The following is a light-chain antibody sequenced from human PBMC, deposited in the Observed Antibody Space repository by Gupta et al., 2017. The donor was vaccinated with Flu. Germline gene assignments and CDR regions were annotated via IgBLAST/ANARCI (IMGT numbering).Light chain of an antibody. Sequence: VSVSCTGTSDSLGHLNYVCWYQQHPGKAPTVMIYDVNGRPSGVADRFCGSKSGNTASLTISVHHTDEEANYYGTSDAGMCTVVFGGGTSLTVL. V-gene: IGLV2-11*03. CDR3: TSDAGMCTVV. CDR1: SDSLGHLNY. J-gene: IGLJ2*01. CDR2: DVN.